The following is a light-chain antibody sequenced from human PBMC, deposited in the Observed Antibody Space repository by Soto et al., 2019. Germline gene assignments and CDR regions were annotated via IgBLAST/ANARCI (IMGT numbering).Light chain of an antibody. CDR3: LQDYNYPLT. CDR1: QTISSW. V-gene: IGKV1-5*03. Sequence: DIQMTQSPSTLSGSVGDRSTITCRASQTISSWLAWYQQKPGKAPKLLIYKASTLKSGVPSRFSGSGSGTDFTLTISSLQPEDFATYYCLQDYNYPLTFGGGTKVDIK. J-gene: IGKJ4*01. CDR2: KAS.